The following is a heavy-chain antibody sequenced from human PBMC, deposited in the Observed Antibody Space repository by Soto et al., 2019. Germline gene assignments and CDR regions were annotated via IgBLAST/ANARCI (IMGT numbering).Heavy chain of an antibody. CDR2: ISVSGGST. Sequence: GGSLRLSCAASGFTFSSYAMSWVRQAPGKGLEWVSAISVSGGSTYYADSVRGRFTISRDNSKNTLYLQINALRPEDTGVYYCARVTPGNNLYYFSGLDVWGQGTSVTV. V-gene: IGHV3-23*01. CDR3: ARVTPGNNLYYFSGLDV. D-gene: IGHD1-1*01. CDR1: GFTFSSYA. J-gene: IGHJ6*02.